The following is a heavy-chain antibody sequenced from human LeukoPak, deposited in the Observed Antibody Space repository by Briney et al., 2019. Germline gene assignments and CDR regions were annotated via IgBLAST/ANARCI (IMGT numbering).Heavy chain of an antibody. Sequence: GIIPIFGTANYAQKFQGRVTITTDESTSTAYMELSSLRSEDTAVYYCARVLYRILNWYFDLWGRGTLVTVSS. V-gene: IGHV1-69*05. J-gene: IGHJ2*01. D-gene: IGHD2-8*01. CDR3: ARVLYRILNWYFDL. CDR2: IIPIFGTA.